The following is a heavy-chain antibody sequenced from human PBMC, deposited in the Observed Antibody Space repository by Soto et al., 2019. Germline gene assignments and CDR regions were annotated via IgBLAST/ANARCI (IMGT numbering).Heavy chain of an antibody. J-gene: IGHJ4*02. CDR1: GFTFSTYW. CDR3: VRDTTGWRGMDY. V-gene: IGHV3-74*01. CDR2: LNGDGSNT. Sequence: HPGGSLRLSCAASGFTFSTYWMHWVRQAPGEGLVWVSHLNGDGSNTAYADSVKGRFTITRDNAKNTLYLQMNGLRVEDTAVYYCVRDTTGWRGMDYWGQGTLVTVSS. D-gene: IGHD6-19*01.